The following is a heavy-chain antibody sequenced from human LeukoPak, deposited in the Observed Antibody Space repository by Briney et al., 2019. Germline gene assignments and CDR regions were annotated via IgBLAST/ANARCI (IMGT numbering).Heavy chain of an antibody. Sequence: GGSLRLSCAASGFIFTTYWMTWVRQAPGKGLEYVSAISSNGGSTYYADSVKGRFTISRDNSKNTLYLQMSSLRAEDTAVYYCVKAAMITFGGVIDRFDYWGQGTLVTVSS. CDR2: ISSNGGST. CDR3: VKAAMITFGGVIDRFDY. V-gene: IGHV3-64D*06. D-gene: IGHD3-16*02. J-gene: IGHJ4*02. CDR1: GFIFTTYW.